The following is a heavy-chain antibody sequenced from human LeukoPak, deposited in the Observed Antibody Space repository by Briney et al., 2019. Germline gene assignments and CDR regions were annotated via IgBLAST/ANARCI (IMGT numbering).Heavy chain of an antibody. CDR2: IYYSGST. CDR1: GGSISSDGYY. V-gene: IGHV4-39*01. J-gene: IGHJ4*02. Sequence: PSETLSLTCTVSGGSISSDGYYWGWIRQPPGKGLEWIGSIYYSGSTYYNPSLKSRVTISVDTSKNQFSLKLSSVTAADTAVYYCASFNPRFDYWGQGTLVTVSS. CDR3: ASFNPRFDY.